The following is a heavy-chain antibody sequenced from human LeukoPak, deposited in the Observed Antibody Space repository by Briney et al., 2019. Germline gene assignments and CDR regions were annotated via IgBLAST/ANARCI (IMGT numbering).Heavy chain of an antibody. V-gene: IGHV2-5*01. Sequence: SCHTLVNPSHTLTLTCTFSGFSLSPRPVGVGWFRQPQGKAPECLALINWNDEKVYSPSLQRRLTITKDTSNNQVTLTLTNVGPVDTATYFCSYRRDTTYYRYGYWFAPWGQGTLVTVSS. D-gene: IGHD2/OR15-2a*01. CDR1: GFSLSPRPVG. CDR3: SYRRDTTYYRYGYWFAP. J-gene: IGHJ5*02. CDR2: INWNDEK.